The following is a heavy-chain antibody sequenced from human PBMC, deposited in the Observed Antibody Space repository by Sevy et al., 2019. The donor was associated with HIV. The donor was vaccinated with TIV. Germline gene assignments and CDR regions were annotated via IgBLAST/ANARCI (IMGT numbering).Heavy chain of an antibody. CDR3: ARGYCSGGTCCFDY. D-gene: IGHD2-15*01. CDR1: GFTFSSFA. Sequence: SLRLSCAASGFTFSSFAMHWVRQAPGKGLEWVAVISYDGSNKYYTDSVKGRFTISRDNSKSTLYLQMNSLRADDTAVYYCARGYCSGGTCCFDYWGQGTLVTVSS. V-gene: IGHV3-30-3*01. CDR2: ISYDGSNK. J-gene: IGHJ4*02.